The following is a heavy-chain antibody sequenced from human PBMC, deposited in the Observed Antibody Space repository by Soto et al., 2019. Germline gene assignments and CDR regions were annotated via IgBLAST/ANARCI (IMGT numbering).Heavy chain of an antibody. D-gene: IGHD2-2*01. CDR2: ISAYNGNT. CDR1: GYTFTSYG. Sequence: QVQLVQSGAEVKKPGASVKVSCKASGYTFTSYGISCVRQAPGQGLEWMGWISAYNGNTNYAQKLQGRVTMTTDTSTSTAYMELRSLRSDDTAVYYCARDPMFCSSTSCYNWFDPWGQGTLVTVSS. J-gene: IGHJ5*02. V-gene: IGHV1-18*01. CDR3: ARDPMFCSSTSCYNWFDP.